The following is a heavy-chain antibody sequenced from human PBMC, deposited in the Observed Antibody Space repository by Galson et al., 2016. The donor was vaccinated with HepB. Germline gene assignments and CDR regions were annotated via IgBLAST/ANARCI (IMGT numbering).Heavy chain of an antibody. J-gene: IGHJ2*01. V-gene: IGHV3-33*03. CDR1: GFTFSSYG. D-gene: IGHD3-16*01. CDR2: IWYHGYNK. Sequence: SLRLSCAASGFTFSSYGMSWVRQAPGTGLEWVAVIWYHGYNKYYSDSVKGRFTTSRDNSKNILYLQGDSLRADDTAVYYCAKDGGTWGYYYGDWNLNLWGRGTLVTVSS. CDR3: AKDGGTWGYYYGDWNLNL.